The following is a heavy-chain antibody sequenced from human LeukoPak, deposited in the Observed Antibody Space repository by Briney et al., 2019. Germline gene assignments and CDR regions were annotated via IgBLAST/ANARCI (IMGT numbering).Heavy chain of an antibody. CDR2: ISAYNGNT. Sequence: ASVKVSCKASGYTFTSYGISWVRQAPGHGLDWMGWISAYNGNTNYAQKLQGRVTMTPDTSTSTAYMELRSLRSDDTAVYYCARDRTTVTRPGDYWGQGTLVTVSS. J-gene: IGHJ4*02. D-gene: IGHD4-17*01. CDR3: ARDRTTVTRPGDY. CDR1: GYTFTSYG. V-gene: IGHV1-18*01.